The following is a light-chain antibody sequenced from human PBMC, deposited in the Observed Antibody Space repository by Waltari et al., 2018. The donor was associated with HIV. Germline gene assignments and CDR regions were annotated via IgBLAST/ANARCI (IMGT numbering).Light chain of an antibody. J-gene: IGLJ3*02. Sequence: QSALTQPASVSGSPGQSITISCTGTSSNIGSYNLVSWYQQHPGKAPKLMVYEVNKLPSGISKRFSGSKSGNTASLTISGLQAEDEADYYCCSFARSSTWVFGGGTKLSVL. V-gene: IGLV2-23*02. CDR1: SSNIGSYNL. CDR3: CSFARSSTWV. CDR2: EVN.